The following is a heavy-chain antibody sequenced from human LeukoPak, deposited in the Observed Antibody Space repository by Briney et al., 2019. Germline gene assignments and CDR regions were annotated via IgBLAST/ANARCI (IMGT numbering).Heavy chain of an antibody. CDR1: GFTFSKYA. CDR3: AKGPLNCGGDCYPSYNWFDP. CDR2: INGSGGST. D-gene: IGHD2-21*01. Sequence: GGSLRLSCAASGFTFSKYAMSWVRQAPGKALEWVSGINGSGGSTFYADSVKGRFTISRDNSKNTLYLQMNSLRAEDTAVYYCAKGPLNCGGDCYPSYNWFDPWGQGTLVTVSS. V-gene: IGHV3-23*01. J-gene: IGHJ5*02.